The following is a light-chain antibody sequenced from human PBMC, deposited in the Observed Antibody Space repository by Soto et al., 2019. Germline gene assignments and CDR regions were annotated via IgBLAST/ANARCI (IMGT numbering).Light chain of an antibody. J-gene: IGKJ2*01. Sequence: DIQMTQSPSSLSASVGVRVTITCQASQTISSYVNWYQQKPGKAPKLLIYAASSLQSGVPSRFSGSGSGTDFTLTISSLQPEDFATYYCQQTYNTPLYTFGQGTKLEIK. CDR3: QQTYNTPLYT. CDR1: QTISSY. V-gene: IGKV1-39*01. CDR2: AAS.